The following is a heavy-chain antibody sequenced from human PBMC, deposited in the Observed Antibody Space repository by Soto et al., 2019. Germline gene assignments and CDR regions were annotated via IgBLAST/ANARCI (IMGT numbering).Heavy chain of an antibody. CDR2: VYHTGRT. CDR3: ARDFAYFDS. V-gene: IGHV4-61*01. J-gene: IGHJ4*02. Sequence: KPSETLSLTCTVSGGSFKSGSYSWSWIRQPPGEGLEWIGYVYHTGRTSYNPSLKSRVSISMDTSKNQFSLNLDSVTAADTAVYFCARDFAYFDSWGQGTLVTVSS. D-gene: IGHD3-3*01. CDR1: GGSFKSGSYS.